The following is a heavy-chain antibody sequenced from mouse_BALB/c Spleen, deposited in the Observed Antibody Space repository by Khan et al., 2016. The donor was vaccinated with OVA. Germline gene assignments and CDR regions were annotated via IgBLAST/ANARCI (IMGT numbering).Heavy chain of an antibody. D-gene: IGHD4-1*01. CDR2: INPYNGAT. V-gene: IGHV1S136*01. CDR3: ARGNWQSYYFDY. CDR1: GYRFTSYI. J-gene: IGHJ2*01. Sequence: VQLQQSGPELVKPGTSVKMSCKASGYRFTSYIIHWVKQRPGQGLEWIGYINPYNGATKYNEKFKGKATLTSDKSSNTAYMELSSLASEDPAVHYLARGNWQSYYFDYWGQGTTLTVSS.